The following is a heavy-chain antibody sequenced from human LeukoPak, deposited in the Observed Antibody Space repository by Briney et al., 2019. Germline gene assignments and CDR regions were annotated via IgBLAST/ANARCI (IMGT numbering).Heavy chain of an antibody. Sequence: GGSLRLSCAASGFTFSGRWMSWVRQAPGKGLEWVANTKQDGSEKYYVDSVKGRFTISRDNAKNSLYLQMNSLRVDDTAVYYCARDPDVGWHWFDPWGQGTLVTVSS. J-gene: IGHJ5*02. CDR2: TKQDGSEK. CDR1: GFTFSGRW. CDR3: ARDPDVGWHWFDP. V-gene: IGHV3-7*01. D-gene: IGHD1-14*01.